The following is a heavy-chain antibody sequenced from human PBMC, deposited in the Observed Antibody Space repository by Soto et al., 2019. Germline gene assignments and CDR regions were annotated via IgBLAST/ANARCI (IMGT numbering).Heavy chain of an antibody. D-gene: IGHD1-26*01. CDR2: IDSDGTDT. J-gene: IGHJ5*01. CDR3: AQGRLDVGSDWFES. V-gene: IGHV3-23*05. Sequence: PGGSLRLSCEASGFTFYTYAMIWVRQAPGKGLEWVTAIDSDGTDTYYADFVKGRFTVSRDNSKNTLYLQMRSLTDEDTDLYYCAQGRLDVGSDWFESWGPGTLVTAPQ. CDR1: GFTFYTYA.